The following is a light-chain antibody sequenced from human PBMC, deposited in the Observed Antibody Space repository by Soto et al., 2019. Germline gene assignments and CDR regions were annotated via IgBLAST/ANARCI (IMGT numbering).Light chain of an antibody. CDR1: SSDLGGYNY. CDR2: EVS. V-gene: IGLV2-8*01. CDR3: SSYAGSNNLI. Sequence: QSALTQPPSASGSPGQSVTISCTGTSSDLGGYNYVSWYQQHPGKAPKLMIYEVSLRPSGVPDRFSGSKSGNTASLTVSGLQAEDEADYYCSSYAGSNNLIFGGGTTLTVL. J-gene: IGLJ2*01.